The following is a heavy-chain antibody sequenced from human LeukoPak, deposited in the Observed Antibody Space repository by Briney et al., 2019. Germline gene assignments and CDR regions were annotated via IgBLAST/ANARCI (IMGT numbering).Heavy chain of an antibody. Sequence: ASVKVSCKASGYTFTSYDINWVRQATGQGLEWMGWMNPNSGNTGYAQKFQGRVTMTRNTSISTAYMELSSLRSEDTAVYYCARGCLAATNHYYGMDVWGQGPTVTVSS. D-gene: IGHD6-13*01. J-gene: IGHJ6*02. V-gene: IGHV1-8*01. CDR2: MNPNSGNT. CDR1: GYTFTSYD. CDR3: ARGCLAATNHYYGMDV.